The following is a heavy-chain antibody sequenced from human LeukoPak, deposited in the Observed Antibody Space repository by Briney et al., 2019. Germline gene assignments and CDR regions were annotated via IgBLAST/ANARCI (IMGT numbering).Heavy chain of an antibody. CDR2: INHSGST. CDR3: ASHGKRYNWKIDY. Sequence: PSETLSLTCAVYGGSFSGYYWSWIRQPPGKGLEWIGEINHSGSTNYNPSLKSRVTISVDTSKNQFSLKLSSVTAADTAVYYCASHGKRYNWKIDYWGQGTLVTVSS. D-gene: IGHD1-20*01. CDR1: GGSFSGYY. J-gene: IGHJ4*02. V-gene: IGHV4-34*01.